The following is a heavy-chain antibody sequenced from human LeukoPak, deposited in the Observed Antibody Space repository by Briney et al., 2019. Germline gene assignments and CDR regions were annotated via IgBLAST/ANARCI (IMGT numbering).Heavy chain of an antibody. V-gene: IGHV4-61*02. CDR2: IYTSGST. Sequence: SETLSLTCTVSGGSISSGSYYWSWIRQPAGKGLEWIGRIYTSGSTNYNPSLKSRVTISVDTSKNQFSLKLSSVTAADTAVYYCARGVPYYDSSGYVGYWGQGTLVTVSS. CDR3: ARGVPYYDSSGYVGY. J-gene: IGHJ4*02. D-gene: IGHD3-22*01. CDR1: GGSISSGSYY.